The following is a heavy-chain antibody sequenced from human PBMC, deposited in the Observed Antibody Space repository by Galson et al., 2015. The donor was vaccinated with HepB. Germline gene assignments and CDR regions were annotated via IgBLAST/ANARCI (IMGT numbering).Heavy chain of an antibody. CDR1: GFTFSSYS. D-gene: IGHD5-24*01. V-gene: IGHV3-21*01. J-gene: IGHJ4*02. CDR3: ASVPERDIDY. Sequence: SLRLSCAASGFTFSSYSMNWVRQAPGKGLEWVSSISSSSSYIYYADSVKGRFTISRDNAKNSLYLQMNSLRAEDTAVYYCASVPERDIDYWGQGTLVTVSS. CDR2: ISSSSSYI.